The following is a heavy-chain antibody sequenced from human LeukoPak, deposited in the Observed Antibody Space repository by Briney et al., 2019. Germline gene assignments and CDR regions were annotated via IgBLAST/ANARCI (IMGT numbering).Heavy chain of an antibody. V-gene: IGHV4-34*01. Sequence: SETLSLTCAVYGGSFSGYYWSWIRQPPGKGLEWIGEINHSGSTNYNPSLKSRVTISVDTSKNQFSLKLSSVTAADTAVYYCARGRFYYYDSSGYYRNTYYFDYWGQGTLVTVPS. D-gene: IGHD3-22*01. CDR3: ARGRFYYYDSSGYYRNTYYFDY. CDR1: GGSFSGYY. CDR2: INHSGST. J-gene: IGHJ4*02.